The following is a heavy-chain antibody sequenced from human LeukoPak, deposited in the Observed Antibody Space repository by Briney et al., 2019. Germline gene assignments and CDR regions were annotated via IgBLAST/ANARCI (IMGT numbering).Heavy chain of an antibody. J-gene: IGHJ3*02. CDR2: ITNWNGGST. Sequence: GGSLRLSCEASGFTFDDYGMSWVRQSTGKGLEWVSAITNWNGGSTGYADSVRGRFTISRDNAKNSLYLQMNSLRAEDTALHYCARCSRSSTDCYSAFDIWGQGTMVTVSS. CDR3: ARCSRSSTDCYSAFDI. V-gene: IGHV3-20*04. CDR1: GFTFDDYG. D-gene: IGHD2-2*02.